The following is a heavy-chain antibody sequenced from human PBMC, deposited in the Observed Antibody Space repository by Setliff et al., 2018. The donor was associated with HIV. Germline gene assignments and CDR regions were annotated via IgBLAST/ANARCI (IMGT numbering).Heavy chain of an antibody. V-gene: IGHV4-59*01. CDR3: ARVQMAYAAFDV. D-gene: IGHD4-17*01. J-gene: IGHJ3*01. Sequence: PSETLSLTCTVSGGSISTYYWSWIRQPPGKGLEWIGSIYFTVSSDNNPSLKSRVTLSVDTSKHQFSLKLSSVTAADTAVYYCARVQMAYAAFDVWGQGTMVTVSS. CDR2: IYFTVSS. CDR1: GGSISTYY.